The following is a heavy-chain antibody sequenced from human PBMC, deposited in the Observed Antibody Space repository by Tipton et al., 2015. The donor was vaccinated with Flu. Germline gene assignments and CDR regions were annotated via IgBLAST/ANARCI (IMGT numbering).Heavy chain of an antibody. CDR1: GGSISSHY. CDR3: ARGYCSGGNCYNAFDI. CDR2: IYSSGST. J-gene: IGHJ3*02. V-gene: IGHV4-59*11. Sequence: TLSLTCNVSGGSISSHYWNWIRQPPGKGLEWIVYIYSSGSTNYNPSLKSRVTTSVDTSKNQFSLKLSSVTAADTAVYYCARGYCSGGNCYNAFDIWGQGTTVTVS. D-gene: IGHD2-15*01.